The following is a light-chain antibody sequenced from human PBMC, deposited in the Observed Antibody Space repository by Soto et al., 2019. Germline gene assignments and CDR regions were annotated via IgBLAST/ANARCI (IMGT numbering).Light chain of an antibody. V-gene: IGKV3-20*01. CDR2: GAS. CDR3: QQYGSSVT. Sequence: EIVLTQSPGTLSLSPGERATLSCRASQSVSSSYLAWYQQKPGQAPRLLIYGASSRATGIPDRFSGSGSGTGFTLTISRLEPEDFAVYYCQQYGSSVTFGQGTKVEIK. J-gene: IGKJ1*01. CDR1: QSVSSSY.